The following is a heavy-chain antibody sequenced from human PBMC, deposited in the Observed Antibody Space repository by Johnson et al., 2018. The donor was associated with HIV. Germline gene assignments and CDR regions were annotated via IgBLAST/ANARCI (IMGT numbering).Heavy chain of an antibody. CDR3: ARDPSRWRQSDI. Sequence: EVLLLESGGGVVRPGGSLRLSCVVSGFTFDDYGMSWVRQAPGKGLEWVSAISGGGVNTYFADSVKGRFTISRDNSKNTLYLQMNSLRAEDTAVYYCARDPSRWRQSDIWGQGTMVTVSS. CDR1: GFTFDDYG. J-gene: IGHJ3*02. D-gene: IGHD3-3*01. V-gene: IGHV3-23*01. CDR2: ISGGGVNT.